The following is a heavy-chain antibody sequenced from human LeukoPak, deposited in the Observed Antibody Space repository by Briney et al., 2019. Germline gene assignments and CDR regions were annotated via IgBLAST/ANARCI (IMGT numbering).Heavy chain of an antibody. CDR1: GFTFSSYG. J-gene: IGHJ4*02. Sequence: GGSLRLSCAASGFTFSSYGMHWVRQAPGKGLEWVAVIWYDGSNKYYADSVKGRFTISRDNSKNTLYLQLNSLRAEDTAVYYCAKKIEILDYWGQGTLVTVSS. V-gene: IGHV3-33*06. CDR3: AKKIEILDY. CDR2: IWYDGSNK. D-gene: IGHD2-21*01.